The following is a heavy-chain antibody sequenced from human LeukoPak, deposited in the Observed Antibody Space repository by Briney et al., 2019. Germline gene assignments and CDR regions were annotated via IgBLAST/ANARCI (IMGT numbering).Heavy chain of an antibody. J-gene: IGHJ3*02. V-gene: IGHV1-46*01. CDR1: GYTFTSYY. CDR2: INPSGGST. CDR3: ARAQNNYDSSGYYYSFDAFDI. D-gene: IGHD3-22*01. Sequence: ASVKVSCKASGYTFTSYYMHWVRQAPGQGLEWMGIINPSGGSTSYAQKFQGRVAMTRDMSTSTVYMELSSLRSEDTAVYYCARAQNNYDSSGYYYSFDAFDIWGQGTMVTVSS.